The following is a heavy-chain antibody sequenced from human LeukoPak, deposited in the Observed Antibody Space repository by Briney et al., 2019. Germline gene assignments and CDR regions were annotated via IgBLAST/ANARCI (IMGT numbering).Heavy chain of an antibody. Sequence: VASVKVSCKASGYTFTSYYMHWVRQAPGQGLGWMGIINPSGGSTSYAQKFQGRVTMTRDTSTSTVYMELSSLRSEDTAVYYCARGGDYYDSSGYHFDYWGQGTLVTVSS. CDR2: INPSGGST. V-gene: IGHV1-46*01. CDR1: GYTFTSYY. CDR3: ARGGDYYDSSGYHFDY. J-gene: IGHJ4*02. D-gene: IGHD3-22*01.